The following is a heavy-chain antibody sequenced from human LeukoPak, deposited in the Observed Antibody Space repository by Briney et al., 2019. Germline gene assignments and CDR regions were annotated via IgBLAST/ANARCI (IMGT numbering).Heavy chain of an antibody. D-gene: IGHD5-18*01. CDR3: AAGRPYSLLDY. Sequence: ASVKASCTVSGSSLTELSLYWVRQAPGKGLEWMGGFDVIDSETFYAQKFQGRVTMTEDSSTDTAYMELRSLTYDDTALYYCAAGRPYSLLDYWGQGTLVTVSS. J-gene: IGHJ4*02. CDR1: GSSLTELS. V-gene: IGHV1-24*01. CDR2: FDVIDSET.